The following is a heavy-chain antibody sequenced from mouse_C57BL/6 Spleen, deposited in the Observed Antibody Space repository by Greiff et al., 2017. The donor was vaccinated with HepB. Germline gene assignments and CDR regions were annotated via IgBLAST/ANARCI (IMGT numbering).Heavy chain of an antibody. CDR2: ISYDGSN. V-gene: IGHV3-6*01. J-gene: IGHJ4*01. CDR3: ARGGDYDEKGAMDY. Sequence: EVQLQQSGPGLVKPSQSLSLTCSVTGYSITSGYYWNWIRQFPGNKLEWMGYISYDGSNNYNPSLKNRISITRDPSKNQFFLKLNSVTTEDTATYYWARGGDYDEKGAMDYWGQGTSVTVSS. CDR1: GYSITSGYY. D-gene: IGHD2-4*01.